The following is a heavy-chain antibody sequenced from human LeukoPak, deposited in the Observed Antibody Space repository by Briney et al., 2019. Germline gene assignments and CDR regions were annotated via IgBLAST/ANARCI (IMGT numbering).Heavy chain of an antibody. CDR2: INRSGTT. J-gene: IGHJ4*02. V-gene: IGHV4-34*01. Sequence: SETLSLTCAVYGGSFSGYSWTWIRQPPGKGLEWIGEINRSGTTNYNPSLKSRVTISVDTSKIQFSLKLTSVTAADTAVYYCARGESYYYASGSSLPLGYWGQGTLVTVSS. CDR1: GGSFSGYS. D-gene: IGHD3-10*01. CDR3: ARGESYYYASGSSLPLGY.